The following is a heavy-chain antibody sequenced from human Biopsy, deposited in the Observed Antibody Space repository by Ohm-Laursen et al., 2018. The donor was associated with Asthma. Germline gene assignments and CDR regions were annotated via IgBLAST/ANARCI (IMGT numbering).Heavy chain of an antibody. J-gene: IGHJ6*02. V-gene: IGHV3-30*03. D-gene: IGHD3-10*01. CDR3: ARDVVWFREVGGMDV. Sequence: RSLRLSCSASGFTFRKSAMHWVRQAPSKGLEWVAVISYDGSNKYYADSVKGRFTISRDNSKNTLYLQMNSLRAEDTAVYYCARDVVWFREVGGMDVWGQGTTVTVSS. CDR1: GFTFRKSA. CDR2: ISYDGSNK.